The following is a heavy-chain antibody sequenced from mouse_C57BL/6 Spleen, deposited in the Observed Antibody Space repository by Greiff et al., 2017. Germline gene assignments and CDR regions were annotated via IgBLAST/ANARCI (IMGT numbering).Heavy chain of an antibody. CDR3: ARPIYYGNYAYFDV. CDR2: IRNKANGYTT. Sequence: EVQGVESGGGLVQPGGSLSLSCAASGFTFTDYYMSWVRQPPGKALEWLGFIRNKANGYTTEYSSSVTGRFTISRDNSQSIIYLQMNALRAEDSATYYCARPIYYGNYAYFDVWGTGTTVTVSS. CDR1: GFTFTDYY. V-gene: IGHV7-3*01. J-gene: IGHJ1*03. D-gene: IGHD2-1*01.